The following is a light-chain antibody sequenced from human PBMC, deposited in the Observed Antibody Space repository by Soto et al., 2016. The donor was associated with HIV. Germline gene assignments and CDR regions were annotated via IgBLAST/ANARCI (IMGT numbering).Light chain of an antibody. CDR1: VLAKKY. CDR3: YSAADNNLGV. V-gene: IGLV3-27*01. CDR2: KDS. J-gene: IGLJ1*01. Sequence: ELTQPSSVSVSPGQTARITCSGDVLAKKYARWFQQKPGQAPVLVIYKDSERPSGIPERFSGSSSGTTVTLTISGAQVEDEADYYCYSAADNNLGVFGTGTKVTVL.